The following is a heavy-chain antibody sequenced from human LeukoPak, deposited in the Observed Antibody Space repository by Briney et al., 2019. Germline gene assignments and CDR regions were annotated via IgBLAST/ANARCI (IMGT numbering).Heavy chain of an antibody. Sequence: GGSLRLSCAASGFSFNSYWMSWVRQAPGKGLEWVANIKQDGSDKYYVDSVKGRFTISRDNAKNSVYLQMNSLRAEDTAVYYCARGDSSGWSFDPWGQGTLVTVSS. V-gene: IGHV3-7*01. CDR1: GFSFNSYW. J-gene: IGHJ5*02. D-gene: IGHD6-19*01. CDR2: IKQDGSDK. CDR3: ARGDSSGWSFDP.